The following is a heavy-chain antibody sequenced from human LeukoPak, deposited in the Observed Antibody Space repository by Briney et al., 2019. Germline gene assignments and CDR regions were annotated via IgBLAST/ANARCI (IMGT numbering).Heavy chain of an antibody. CDR2: IKQDGSEK. Sequence: PGGSLRLSCAGYGITLSELWMNWVRQVPGKGLERVANIKQDGSEKKYVDSVKGRFTISRDNAKNSVYLQMNSLRVDDTAVYYCVGGYGWLPDYWGQGALVTVSS. J-gene: IGHJ4*02. V-gene: IGHV3-7*04. D-gene: IGHD6-19*01. CDR3: VGGYGWLPDY. CDR1: GITLSELW.